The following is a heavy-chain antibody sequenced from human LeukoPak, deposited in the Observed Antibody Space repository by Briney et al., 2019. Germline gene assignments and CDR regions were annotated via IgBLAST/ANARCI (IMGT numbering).Heavy chain of an antibody. Sequence: GGSLRLSCAVSGITLSNYGMSWVRQAPGKGLEWVAGISDSGGRTSYADSVKGRFTISRDNPKNTLNLQLNSLRAEDTAVYFCAKRGVVIRVILVGFHKEAYYFDSWGQGALVTASS. V-gene: IGHV3-23*01. CDR1: GITLSNYG. D-gene: IGHD3-22*01. CDR3: AKRGVVIRVILVGFHKEAYYFDS. CDR2: ISDSGGRT. J-gene: IGHJ4*02.